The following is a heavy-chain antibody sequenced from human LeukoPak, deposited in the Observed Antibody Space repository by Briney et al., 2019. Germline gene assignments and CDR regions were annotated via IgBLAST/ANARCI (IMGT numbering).Heavy chain of an antibody. Sequence: ASVKVSCKASGYDFTSVGITWVRRAPGQGLEWMGWISPYNGNTRYAQKFQGRVAMTTDTSTSTAYMELRSLRSDDTAVYYCARQGGAVAYLFDYWGQGTLVTVSS. D-gene: IGHD6-19*01. CDR2: ISPYNGNT. CDR3: ARQGGAVAYLFDY. J-gene: IGHJ4*02. CDR1: GYDFTSVG. V-gene: IGHV1-18*01.